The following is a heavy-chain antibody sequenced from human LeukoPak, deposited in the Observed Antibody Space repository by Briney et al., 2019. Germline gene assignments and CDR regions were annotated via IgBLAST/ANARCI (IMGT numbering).Heavy chain of an antibody. J-gene: IGHJ4*02. CDR3: ARAFQSLGGLSLPDY. D-gene: IGHD3-16*02. V-gene: IGHV7-4-1*02. CDR1: GYTFTSYA. CDR2: INTNTGNP. Sequence: ASVKVSCKASGYTFTSYAMNWVRQAPGQGLEWMGWINTNTGNPTYAQGFTGRFVFSLDTSISTTYLQISSLKAEDTAVYLCARAFQSLGGLSLPDYWGQGTLVTVSS.